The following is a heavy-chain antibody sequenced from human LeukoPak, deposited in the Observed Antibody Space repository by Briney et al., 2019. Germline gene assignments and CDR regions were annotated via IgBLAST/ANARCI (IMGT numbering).Heavy chain of an antibody. CDR2: INHSGST. D-gene: IGHD3-22*01. CDR1: GGSFSGYY. J-gene: IGHJ4*02. V-gene: IGHV4-34*01. CDR3: ARVTYYYDSSGYFVGSPAKDY. Sequence: SETLSLTCAVYGGSFSGYYWSWIRQPPGKGLEWIGEINHSGSTNYNPSLKSRVTISVDTSKNQFSLKLSSVTAADTAVYYCARVTYYYDSSGYFVGSPAKDYWGQGTLVTVSS.